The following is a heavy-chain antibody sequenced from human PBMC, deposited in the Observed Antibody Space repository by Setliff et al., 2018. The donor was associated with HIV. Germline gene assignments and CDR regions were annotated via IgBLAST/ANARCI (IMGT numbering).Heavy chain of an antibody. Sequence: PGGSLRLSCAASGFTVSTYYMSWVRQAPGRGLEWVSIIYSGGSTYHADSVKGRFTLSRDTSKNTLFLQMNSLRPEDTAVYYCARVRLYNTALDYWGQGALVTVSS. CDR1: GFTVSTYY. CDR2: IYSGGST. CDR3: ARVRLYNTALDY. D-gene: IGHD3-3*01. J-gene: IGHJ4*02. V-gene: IGHV3-66*02.